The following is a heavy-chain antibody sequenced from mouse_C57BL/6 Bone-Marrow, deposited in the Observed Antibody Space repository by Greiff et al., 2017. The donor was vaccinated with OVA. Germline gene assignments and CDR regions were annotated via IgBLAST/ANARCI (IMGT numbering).Heavy chain of an antibody. D-gene: IGHD2-5*01. CDR2: IYPGDGDT. Sequence: VQLQQSGPELVKPGASVKISCKASGYAFSSSWMNWVKQRPGKGLEWIGRIYPGDGDTNYNGKFKGKATLTADKSSSTAYMQLSSLTSEDSAVYFCARYYSNWYFEVWGTGTTVTVSS. V-gene: IGHV1-82*01. J-gene: IGHJ1*03. CDR3: ARYYSNWYFEV. CDR1: GYAFSSSW.